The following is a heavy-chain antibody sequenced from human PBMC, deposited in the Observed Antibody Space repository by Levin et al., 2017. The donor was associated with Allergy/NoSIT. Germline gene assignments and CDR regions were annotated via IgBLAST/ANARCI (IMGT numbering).Heavy chain of an antibody. CDR2: ISGSGGST. CDR3: AKPSTVTINEWYGDL. Sequence: SGGSLRLSCAASGFTFSSYAMSWVRQAPGKGLEWVSAISGSGGSTYYADSVKGRFTISRDNSKNTLYLQMNSLRAGDTAVYYCAKPSTVTINEWYGDLWGRGTLVTVS. J-gene: IGHJ2*01. D-gene: IGHD4-17*01. V-gene: IGHV3-23*01. CDR1: GFTFSSYA.